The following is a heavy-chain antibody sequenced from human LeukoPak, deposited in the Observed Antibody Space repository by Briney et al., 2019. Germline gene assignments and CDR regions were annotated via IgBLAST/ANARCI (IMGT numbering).Heavy chain of an antibody. CDR1: GYTFTGYY. J-gene: IGHJ5*02. Sequence: GASVKVSCKASGYTFTGYYMHWVRQAPGQGLEWMGWINPNSGGTNYAQKFQGRVTMTRDTSISTAYMELSRLRSDDTAVYYCARVYYLGLVVYAKYNWFDPWGQGTLVTVSS. CDR2: INPNSGGT. CDR3: ARVYYLGLVVYAKYNWFDP. D-gene: IGHD2-8*02. V-gene: IGHV1-2*02.